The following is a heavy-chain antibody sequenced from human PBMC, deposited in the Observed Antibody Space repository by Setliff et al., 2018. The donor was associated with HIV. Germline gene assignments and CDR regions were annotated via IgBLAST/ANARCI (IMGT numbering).Heavy chain of an antibody. J-gene: IGHJ4*02. D-gene: IGHD5-18*01. CDR1: GGSISSGGYY. V-gene: IGHV4-31*03. Sequence: SETLSLTCTVSGGSISSGGYYWSWIRQHPGKGLEWIGYIYYSGSTYYNPSLKSRLTKSVDPSKNQFSLRLNSVTAADTAVYYCARGTWIQLSALALFDYWGQGTLVTVSS. CDR3: ARGTWIQLSALALFDY. CDR2: IYYSGST.